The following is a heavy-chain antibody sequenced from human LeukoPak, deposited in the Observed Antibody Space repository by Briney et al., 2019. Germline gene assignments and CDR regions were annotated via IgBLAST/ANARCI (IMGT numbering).Heavy chain of an antibody. D-gene: IGHD2-2*01. J-gene: IGHJ3*02. CDR1: GYSFTSYW. CDR2: IYPGDSDT. CDR3: AAAGPLGYCSSTSCPDDAFDI. Sequence: GESLKISCKGSGYSFTSYWIGWVRQMPGKGLEWMGIIYPGDSDTRYSPSFQGQVTISADKSNSTAYLQWSSLKASDTAMYYCAAAGPLGYCSSTSCPDDAFDIWGQGTMVTVSS. V-gene: IGHV5-51*01.